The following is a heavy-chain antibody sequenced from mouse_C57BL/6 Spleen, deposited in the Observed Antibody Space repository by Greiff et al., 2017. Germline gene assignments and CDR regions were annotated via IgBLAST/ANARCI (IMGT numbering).Heavy chain of an antibody. D-gene: IGHD1-1*01. CDR3: ARPFHGTSWFAY. J-gene: IGHJ3*01. V-gene: IGHV1-50*01. CDR2: IDPSDSYT. Sequence: QVQLQQPGAELVKPGASVKLSCKASGYTFTSYWMQWVKQRPGQGLEWIGEIDPSDSYTNYNQKFKGKATLTVDPSSSTAYMQLSSLTSEDSAVYYCARPFHGTSWFAYWGQGTLVTVSA. CDR1: GYTFTSYW.